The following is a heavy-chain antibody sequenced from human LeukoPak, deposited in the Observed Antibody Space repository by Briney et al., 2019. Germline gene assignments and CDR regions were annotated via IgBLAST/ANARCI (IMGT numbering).Heavy chain of an antibody. CDR1: SGSVNSGSYY. J-gene: IGHJ4*02. CDR3: ARRAGYTGSWYEY. V-gene: IGHV4-61*01. Sequence: SETLSLTCTVSSGSVNSGSYYWNWIRQPPGKGLEWIGYIYYSGSSNYNPSLKSRVTISVDTAKNQLSLKLSSVTAADTAVYYCARRAGYTGSWYEYWGQGTLVTVSS. CDR2: IYYSGSS. D-gene: IGHD6-13*01.